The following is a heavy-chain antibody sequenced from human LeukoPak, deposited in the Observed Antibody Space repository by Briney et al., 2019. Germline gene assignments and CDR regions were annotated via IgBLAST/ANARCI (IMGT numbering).Heavy chain of an antibody. J-gene: IGHJ5*02. CDR3: ASYRGLVEP. CDR1: GGSISSYY. Sequence: NASETLSLTCTVSGGSISSYYWSWIRQPPGKGLEWIGYIYYSGSTNYNPSLKSRVTISVDTSKNQFSLKLSSVTAADTAVYYCASYRGLVEPRGQGTLVTVSS. D-gene: IGHD1-14*01. CDR2: IYYSGST. V-gene: IGHV4-59*08.